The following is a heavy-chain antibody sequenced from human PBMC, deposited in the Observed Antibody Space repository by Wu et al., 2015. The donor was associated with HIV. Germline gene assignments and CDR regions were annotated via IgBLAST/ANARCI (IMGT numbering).Heavy chain of an antibody. J-gene: IGHJ2*01. D-gene: IGHD1-26*01. CDR3: ARDADGIVGTKIGRYFDR. V-gene: IGHV1-18*01. CDR2: ISANNGYT. CDR1: GYTFTSYG. Sequence: QVQLVQSGVEVKKPGASVKVSCKASGYTFTSYGITWVRQAPGQGLEWMGYISANNGYTKYAENFQGRLTITTDTSTRTTYMELRSLRPDDTAIYFCARDADGIVGTKIGRYFDRWGRGTLIVVSS.